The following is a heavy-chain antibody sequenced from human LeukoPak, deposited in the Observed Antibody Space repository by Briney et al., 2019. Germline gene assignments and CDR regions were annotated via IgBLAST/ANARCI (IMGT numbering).Heavy chain of an antibody. D-gene: IGHD6-19*01. J-gene: IGHJ4*02. Sequence: SETLSLTCTVSGGSISSYYWSWIRQPPGKGLEWIGYIYYSGSTNYNPSLKSRVTISADTSKNQFSLKLSSVTAADTAVYYCARVVGSGWLDYWGQGTLVTVSS. V-gene: IGHV4-59*01. CDR2: IYYSGST. CDR3: ARVVGSGWLDY. CDR1: GGSISSYY.